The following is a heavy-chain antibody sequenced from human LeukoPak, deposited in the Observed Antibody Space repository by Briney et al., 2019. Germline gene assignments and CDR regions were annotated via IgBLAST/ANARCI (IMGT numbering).Heavy chain of an antibody. V-gene: IGHV3-33*01. CDR2: IYYDGSNQ. Sequence: GGSLRLSCVVSGLRFRNYGMHWVRQAPGKGLKWVAVIYYDGSNQYYADSVKGRFTVSRDNAKNTLYLQMDSLRAEDTAVYYCATDRNSGKYYDYWGQGTLVTVSS. CDR1: GLRFRNYG. D-gene: IGHD1-26*01. J-gene: IGHJ4*02. CDR3: ATDRNSGKYYDY.